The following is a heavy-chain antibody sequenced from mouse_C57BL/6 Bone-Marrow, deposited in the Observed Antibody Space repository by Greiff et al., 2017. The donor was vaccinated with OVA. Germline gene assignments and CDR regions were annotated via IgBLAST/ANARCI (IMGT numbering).Heavy chain of an antibody. Sequence: QVQLQQSGPELVKPGASVKISCKASGYAFSSSWMNWVKQRPGKGLEWIGRIYPGDGDTNYNGKFKSKATLTVDTSSSTAYMQLSSLTSEDSAVYYCARGTRLLRIDYWGQGTTLTVSS. D-gene: IGHD2-3*01. CDR3: ARGTRLLRIDY. V-gene: IGHV1-82*01. CDR2: IYPGDGDT. CDR1: GYAFSSSW. J-gene: IGHJ2*01.